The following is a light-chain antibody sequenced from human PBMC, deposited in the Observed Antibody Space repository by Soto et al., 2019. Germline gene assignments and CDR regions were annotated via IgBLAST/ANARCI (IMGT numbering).Light chain of an antibody. J-gene: IGLJ2*01. CDR3: TVWDDSLRGRL. Sequence: SVLTQPPSASGTPGQRVTISCSGGSSNIESNFVYWYQQFPGTAPRLLIYRNNQRPSGVPDRFSGSKSGTSASLAISALRSEDEADYYCTVWDDSLRGRLFGGGTKVTVL. V-gene: IGLV1-47*01. CDR1: SSNIESNF. CDR2: RNN.